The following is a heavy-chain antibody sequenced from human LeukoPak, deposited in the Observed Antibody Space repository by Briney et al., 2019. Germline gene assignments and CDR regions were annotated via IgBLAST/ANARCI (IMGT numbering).Heavy chain of an antibody. J-gene: IGHJ3*02. V-gene: IGHV1-18*01. D-gene: IGHD6-6*01. CDR3: ARDSNPYSSSSQFAFDI. CDR2: ISAYNGNT. Sequence: ASVKVSCKASGYTFTSYGISWVRQAPGQGLEWMGWISAYNGNTNYAQKLQGRVTMTTDTSTSTAYMELRSLRSDDTAVYYCARDSNPYSSSSQFAFDIWGQGTMVTVSS. CDR1: GYTFTSYG.